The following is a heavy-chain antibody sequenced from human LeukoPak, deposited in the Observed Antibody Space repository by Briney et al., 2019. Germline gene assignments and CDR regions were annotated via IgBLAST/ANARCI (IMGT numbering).Heavy chain of an antibody. Sequence: GGPLRLSCASSGFTFSDYAIPWVRKSPGRPLEGVSAISGWGTYTYYGDSVKGRLTISRDNSKNPLYLQMNSLRAEDTAVYYCAKGKYSSSWYFDCWGQGTLVTVPS. V-gene: IGHV3-23*01. CDR1: GFTFSDYA. CDR2: ISGWGTYT. J-gene: IGHJ4*02. D-gene: IGHD6-13*01. CDR3: AKGKYSSSWYFDC.